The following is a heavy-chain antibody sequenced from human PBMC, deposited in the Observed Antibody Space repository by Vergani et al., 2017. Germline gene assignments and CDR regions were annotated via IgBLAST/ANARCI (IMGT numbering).Heavy chain of an antibody. CDR3: AKDFASRRTTVTTNWFDP. D-gene: IGHD4-17*01. J-gene: IGHJ5*02. CDR1: GFTFSSYG. Sequence: QVQLVESGGGVVQPGGSLRLSCAASGFTFSSYGMHWVRQAPGKGLEWVAFIRYDGSNKYYADSVKGRFTISRDNSKNTLYLQMNSLRAEVTAVYYCAKDFASRRTTVTTNWFDPWGQGTLVTVSS. V-gene: IGHV3-30*02. CDR2: IRYDGSNK.